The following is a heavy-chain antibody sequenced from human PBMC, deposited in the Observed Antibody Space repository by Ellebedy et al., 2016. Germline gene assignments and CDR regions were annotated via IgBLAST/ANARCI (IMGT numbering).Heavy chain of an antibody. J-gene: IGHJ5*02. D-gene: IGHD6-19*01. V-gene: IGHV3-48*02. Sequence: GGSLRLSCAASGFTFSSYSMNWVRQAPGKGLEWVSYISSSSSTIYYADSVKGRFTISRDNAKNSLYLQMNSLRDEDTAVYYCARDDYSSGWYKGWFDPWGQGTLVTVSS. CDR2: ISSSSSTI. CDR1: GFTFSSYS. CDR3: ARDDYSSGWYKGWFDP.